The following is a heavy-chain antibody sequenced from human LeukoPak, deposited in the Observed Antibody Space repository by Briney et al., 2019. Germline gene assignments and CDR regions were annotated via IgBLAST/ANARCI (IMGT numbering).Heavy chain of an antibody. Sequence: ASVKVSCKASGYTFTNFDINWVRQATGQGLEWMAWMNPKSGNAGYAQKFQGRVTITWDTSINTAYMELSSLRSVDTAVYYCARVGYSNSYDFWGQGTLVTVSS. CDR3: ARVGYSNSYDF. CDR1: GYTFTNFD. D-gene: IGHD5-18*01. V-gene: IGHV1-8*03. CDR2: MNPKSGNA. J-gene: IGHJ4*02.